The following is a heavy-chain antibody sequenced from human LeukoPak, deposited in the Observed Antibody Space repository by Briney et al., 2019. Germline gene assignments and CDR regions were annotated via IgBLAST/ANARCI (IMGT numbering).Heavy chain of an antibody. CDR3: ARRGYYYDSSGYRWYYFDY. CDR2: INHSGST. D-gene: IGHD3-22*01. CDR1: GGSFSGYY. J-gene: IGHJ4*02. Sequence: SETLSLTCAVYGGSFSGYYWSWIRQPPGKGLEWIGEINHSGSTNCNPSLKSRVTISVDTSKNQFSLKLSSVTAADTAVYYCARRGYYYDSSGYRWYYFDYWGQGTLVTVSS. V-gene: IGHV4-34*01.